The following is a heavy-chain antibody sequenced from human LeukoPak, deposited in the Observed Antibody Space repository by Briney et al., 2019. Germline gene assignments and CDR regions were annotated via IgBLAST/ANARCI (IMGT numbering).Heavy chain of an antibody. D-gene: IGHD5-18*01. J-gene: IGHJ3*01. CDR1: RFTFSDYW. CDR3: ARERNTAIVTAFDV. Sequence: GGSLRLSCAASRFTFSDYWMSWVRQAPGKGLEWVANTKQDGSEKYYMDSVKGRFTISRDNAKNSLYLQMNSLRVEDTAVYFCARERNTAIVTAFDVWGQGTMVTVSS. V-gene: IGHV3-7*01. CDR2: TKQDGSEK.